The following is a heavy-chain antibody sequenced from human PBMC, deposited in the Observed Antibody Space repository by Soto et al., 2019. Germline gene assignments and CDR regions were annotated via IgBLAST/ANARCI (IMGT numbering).Heavy chain of an antibody. CDR2: IYVGNGDT. Sequence: QVQLVQSGAEVKKPGASVKVSCKTSGYTFTNYAIHWVRQTPGQRPEWMGWIYVGNGDTKYSQNFQGRVTINRDTSAXTTYMELSSLRFEDTAVYYCARNYYSGRFKYYFDYWFQETLVTVSS. J-gene: IGHJ4*02. CDR1: GYTFTNYA. CDR3: ARNYYSGRFKYYFDY. V-gene: IGHV1-3*01. D-gene: IGHD1-26*01.